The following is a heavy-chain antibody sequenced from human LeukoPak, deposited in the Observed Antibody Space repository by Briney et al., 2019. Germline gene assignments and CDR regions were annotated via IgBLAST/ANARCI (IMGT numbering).Heavy chain of an antibody. CDR2: IYYSGST. D-gene: IGHD3-3*01. V-gene: IGHV4-61*08. CDR1: GGSISSGGYY. J-gene: IGHJ4*02. CDR3: AREGYDFWSGYPSYYFDY. Sequence: SETLSLTCTVSGGSISSGGYYWSWIRQPPGKGLEWIGYIYYSGSTNYNPSLKSRVTISVDTSKNQFSLKLSSVTAADTAVYYCAREGYDFWSGYPSYYFDYWGQGTLVTVSS.